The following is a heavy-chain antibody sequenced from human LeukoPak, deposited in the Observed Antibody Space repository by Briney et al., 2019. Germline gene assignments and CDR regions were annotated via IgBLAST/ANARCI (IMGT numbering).Heavy chain of an antibody. J-gene: IGHJ4*02. CDR1: GFTFSDFY. CDR2: ISSSGSII. V-gene: IGHV3-11*04. Sequence: GGSLRLSCAASGFTFSDFYMNWIRQAPGKGLEWVSYISSSGSIIYYADSVKGRFTISRDNAKNTLYLQMNSLRAEDTAVYYCARAFWSGPPDYWGQGTLVTVSS. CDR3: ARAFWSGPPDY. D-gene: IGHD3-3*01.